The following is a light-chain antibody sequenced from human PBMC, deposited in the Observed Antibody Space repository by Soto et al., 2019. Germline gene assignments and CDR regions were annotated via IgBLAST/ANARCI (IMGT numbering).Light chain of an antibody. CDR2: AAS. J-gene: IGKJ1*01. CDR1: QSVSSTY. Sequence: EIVLTQSPGTLSLSPGERATLSCRASQSVSSTYLAWYQQKPGQAPRLLIYAASSRATGIPDRFSGSGSGTDFTLTVSRLEPEDFAVYYCQQYGGSATFGQGTKVDIK. V-gene: IGKV3-20*01. CDR3: QQYGGSAT.